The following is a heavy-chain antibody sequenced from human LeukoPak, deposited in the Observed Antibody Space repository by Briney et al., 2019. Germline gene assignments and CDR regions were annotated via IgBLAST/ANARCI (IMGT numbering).Heavy chain of an antibody. D-gene: IGHD3-22*01. CDR1: GRSLSSDS. CDR2: IFYSGST. Sequence: SQTLSLTCTVSGRSLSSDSWSWIRQPPGNGQAPIGYIFYSGSTNYNPSLKSRVTISVDTSKNQFSLKLSSVTAADTAVYYCARRSESSGYQFDYWGQGTLVTVSS. J-gene: IGHJ4*02. V-gene: IGHV4-59*08. CDR3: ARRSESSGYQFDY.